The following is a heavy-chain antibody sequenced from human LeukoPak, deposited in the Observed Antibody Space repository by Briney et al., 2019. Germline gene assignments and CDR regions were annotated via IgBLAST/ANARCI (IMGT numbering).Heavy chain of an antibody. CDR1: GFTFSSYS. J-gene: IGHJ6*02. V-gene: IGHV3-21*01. CDR2: ISSSSSYI. CDR3: ARVPDSSGWYQRGDYYYYGMDV. Sequence: GGSLRLSCAASGFTFSSYSMNWVRQAPGKGLEWVSSISSSSSYIYYADSVKGRFTISRDNAKNSLYLQMNSLRAEDTAVYYCARVPDSSGWYQRGDYYYYGMDVWGQGTTVTVSS. D-gene: IGHD6-19*01.